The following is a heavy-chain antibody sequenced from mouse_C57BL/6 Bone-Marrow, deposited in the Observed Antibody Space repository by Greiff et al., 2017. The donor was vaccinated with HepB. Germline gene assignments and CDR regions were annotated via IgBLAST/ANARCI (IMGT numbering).Heavy chain of an antibody. J-gene: IGHJ4*01. V-gene: IGHV5-16*01. CDR3: AGDGGYYAMDY. Sequence: EVQRVESEGGLVQPGSSMKLSCTASGFTFSDYYMAWVRQVPEKGLEWVANINYDGSSTYYLDSLKSRFIISRDNAKNILYLQMSSLKSEDTATYYCAGDGGYYAMDYWGQGTSVTVSS. CDR2: INYDGSST. CDR1: GFTFSDYY.